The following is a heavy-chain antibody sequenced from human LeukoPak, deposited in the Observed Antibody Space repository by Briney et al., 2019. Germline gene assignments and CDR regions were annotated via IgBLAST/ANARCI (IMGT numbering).Heavy chain of an antibody. V-gene: IGHV4-39*07. CDR1: GGPINSNIYY. Sequence: PSETLPLICNVSGGPINSNIYYWAWVRQPPGKGLEWIGSIYYSGSTYYNPSLKSRVTMSVDTSKNQFSLKLSSVTAADTAVYYCARGRQQGGDFDYWGQGTLVTVSS. CDR3: ARGRQQGGDFDY. D-gene: IGHD6-13*01. J-gene: IGHJ4*02. CDR2: IYYSGST.